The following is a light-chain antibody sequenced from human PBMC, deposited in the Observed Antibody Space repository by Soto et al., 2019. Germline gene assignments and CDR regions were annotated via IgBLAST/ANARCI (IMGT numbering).Light chain of an antibody. CDR1: QSVSSN. CDR3: QQYNVWPLT. CDR2: VAS. Sequence: EIVMTQSPATLSVSPGERATLSCRASQSVSSNLAWYQQKPGQTPKLLIYVASTMATGIQARFSGSGSGTEFTLTISSLQSEDFAVYYCQQYNVWPLTFGGGTKVEFK. V-gene: IGKV3-15*01. J-gene: IGKJ4*01.